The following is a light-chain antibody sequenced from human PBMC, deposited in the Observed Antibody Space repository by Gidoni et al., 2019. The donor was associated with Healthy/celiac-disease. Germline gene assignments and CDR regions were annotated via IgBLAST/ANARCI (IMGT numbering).Light chain of an antibody. Sequence: DIVMTQSPLSLTVTPGEPASISCRSSQSLLHSNGYNYLDWYLQKPGQSPQLLIYLGSNRASGVPDRFSGSCSGTDFTLKISRVEAEDVGFYYCMEALQTPWTFGQGTKVEIK. V-gene: IGKV2-28*01. J-gene: IGKJ1*01. CDR3: MEALQTPWT. CDR1: QSLLHSNGYNY. CDR2: LGS.